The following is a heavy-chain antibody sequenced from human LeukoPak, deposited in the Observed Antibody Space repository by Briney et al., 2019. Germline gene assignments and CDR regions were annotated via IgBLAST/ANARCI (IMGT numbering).Heavy chain of an antibody. CDR3: ARRRGDV. Sequence: PGRSLRLSCAASGFTFSSYGMRWVRQAPGKGLEWVAILNQDGSEKYYVDSVKGRFTISRDNAENSLYLQMNSLRVEDTAIYYCARRRGDVWGQGTTVTVSS. J-gene: IGHJ6*02. CDR1: GFTFSSYG. CDR2: LNQDGSEK. V-gene: IGHV3-7*05.